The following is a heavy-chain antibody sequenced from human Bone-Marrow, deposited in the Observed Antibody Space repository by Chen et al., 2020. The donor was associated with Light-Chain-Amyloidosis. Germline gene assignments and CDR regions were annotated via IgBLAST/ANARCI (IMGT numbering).Heavy chain of an antibody. D-gene: IGHD6-19*01. Sequence: QLLESGGDLVQPGGSLRLSCVASGFTLSSYTMTWVRQAPGKGLEWVSLIYPGGNTFYADSVRGRFTISRDSSENTLYLQMNSLRAGDTALYFCARETSGSGWTFMDVWGQGTTVIVSS. CDR3: ARETSGSGWTFMDV. V-gene: IGHV3-66*01. CDR1: GFTLSSYT. J-gene: IGHJ6*02. CDR2: IYPGGNT.